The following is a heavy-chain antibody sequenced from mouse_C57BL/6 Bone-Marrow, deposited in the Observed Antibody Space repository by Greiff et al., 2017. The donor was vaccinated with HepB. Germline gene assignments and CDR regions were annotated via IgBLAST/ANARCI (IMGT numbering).Heavy chain of an antibody. CDR3: ARYRDYGRACYWYFDV. CDR2: IRNKANGYTT. CDR1: GFTFTDYY. V-gene: IGHV7-3*01. J-gene: IGHJ1*03. Sequence: EVKMVESGGGLVQPGGSLSLSCAASGFTFTDYYMSWVRQPPGKALEWLGFIRNKANGYTTEYSASVKGRFTISRDNSQSILYLQMNALRAEDSATYYCARYRDYGRACYWYFDVWGTGTTVTVSS. D-gene: IGHD1-1*01.